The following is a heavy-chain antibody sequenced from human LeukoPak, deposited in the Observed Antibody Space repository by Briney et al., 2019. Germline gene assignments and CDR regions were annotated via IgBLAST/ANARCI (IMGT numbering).Heavy chain of an antibody. J-gene: IGHJ4*02. Sequence: PGGSLRLSCAASGFTFSTSEMNWVRQAPGKGLEWVSYISSSGGTIYYTDSVKGRFTISRDNAKNSLYLQMNSLRAEDTAVYYCAREYSGVLDYWGQGTLVTVSS. D-gene: IGHD5-12*01. CDR3: AREYSGVLDY. V-gene: IGHV3-48*03. CDR1: GFTFSTSE. CDR2: ISSSGGTI.